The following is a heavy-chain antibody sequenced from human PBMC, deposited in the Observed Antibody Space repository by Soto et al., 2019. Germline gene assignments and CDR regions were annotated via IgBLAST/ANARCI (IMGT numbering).Heavy chain of an antibody. CDR3: ARERNDYYDSSGYLYYFDY. CDR1: GGTFSSYT. V-gene: IGHV1-69*08. D-gene: IGHD3-22*01. J-gene: IGHJ4*02. CDR2: IIPILGIA. Sequence: QVQLVQSGAEVKKPGSSVKVSCKASGGTFSSYTISWVRQAPGQGLEWMGRIIPILGIANYAQKFQGRVTITADKSTSTAYMELSSLRSEDTAVYYCARERNDYYDSSGYLYYFDYWGQGTLVTVSS.